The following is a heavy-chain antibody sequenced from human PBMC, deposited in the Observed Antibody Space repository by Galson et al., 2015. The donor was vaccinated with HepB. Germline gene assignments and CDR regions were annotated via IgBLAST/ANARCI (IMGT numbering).Heavy chain of an antibody. CDR2: IDTRDRI. Sequence: SLRLSCAASGFSISNHHINWVRQAPGKGLEWVSFIDTRDRIKYVDSVKGRITISRDSSKNTLYFQISSMRAEDTAVYYCARDREYFDLWGRGTLVTVSS. J-gene: IGHJ2*01. V-gene: IGHV3-66*01. D-gene: IGHD2/OR15-2a*01. CDR1: GFSISNHH. CDR3: ARDREYFDL.